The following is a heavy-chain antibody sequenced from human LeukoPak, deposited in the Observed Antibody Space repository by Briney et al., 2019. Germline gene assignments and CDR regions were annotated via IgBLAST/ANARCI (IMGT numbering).Heavy chain of an antibody. J-gene: IGHJ4*02. D-gene: IGHD3-10*01. CDR2: IYTSGST. V-gene: IGHV4-61*02. CDR3: ARASPPFGELPDY. CDR1: GGSISSGSYY. Sequence: PSETLSLTCTGSGGSISSGSYYWSWIRQPAGKGLEWIGRIYTSGSTNYNPSLKSRVTISVDTSKNQFSLKLSSVTAADTAVYYCARASPPFGELPDYWGQGTLVTVSS.